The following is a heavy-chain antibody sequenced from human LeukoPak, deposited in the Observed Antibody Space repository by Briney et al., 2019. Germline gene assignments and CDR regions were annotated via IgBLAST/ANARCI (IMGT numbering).Heavy chain of an antibody. J-gene: IGHJ4*02. CDR1: GFTFGDYA. D-gene: IGHD6-13*01. CDR2: IKSKTDGGTT. Sequence: GGSLRLSCTASGFTFGDYAMSWFRQAPGKGLEWVGRIKSKTDGGTTDYAAPVKGRFTISRDDSKNTLYLQMNSLKTEDTAVYYCTTEQLVFVYWGQGTLVTVSS. V-gene: IGHV3-15*01. CDR3: TTEQLVFVY.